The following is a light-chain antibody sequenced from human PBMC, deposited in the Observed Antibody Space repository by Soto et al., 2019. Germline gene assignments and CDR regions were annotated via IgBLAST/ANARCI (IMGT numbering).Light chain of an antibody. CDR2: LNSDGSH. CDR3: QTWGTGIQV. V-gene: IGLV4-69*01. CDR1: SGHSSYA. J-gene: IGLJ3*02. Sequence: QPVLTQSPSASASLGASVKLTCTLSSGHSSYAIAWHQQQPEKGPRYLMKLNSDGSHSKGDGIPDRFSGSSSGAEGYLTISSLQSEDEADYYCQTWGTGIQVFGGGTKLTVL.